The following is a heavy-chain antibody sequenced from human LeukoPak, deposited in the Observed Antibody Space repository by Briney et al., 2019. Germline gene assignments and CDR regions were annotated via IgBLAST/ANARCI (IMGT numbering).Heavy chain of an antibody. J-gene: IGHJ5*02. CDR2: MFASGTS. V-gene: IGHV4-59*01. CDR1: GGSISSDY. Sequence: PSETLSLTCTVSGGSISSDYWSWIRQPPGKGLEYIGFMFASGTSNYNPSFKSRVTMSVDTSKSQFSMNLSSVTAADTAVYYCARGTYELQLGAWFDPWGQGTLVTVSS. CDR3: ARGTYELQLGAWFDP. D-gene: IGHD3-16*01.